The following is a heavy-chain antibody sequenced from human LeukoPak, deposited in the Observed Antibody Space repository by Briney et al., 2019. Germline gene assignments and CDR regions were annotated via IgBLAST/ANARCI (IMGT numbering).Heavy chain of an antibody. CDR3: ARVVSGSSWSQNWFDP. J-gene: IGHJ5*02. CDR2: TSAYNGNT. V-gene: IGHV1-18*01. CDR1: GYTFTSYG. D-gene: IGHD6-13*01. Sequence: ASVKVSCKASGYTFTSYGISWVRQAPGQGLEWMGWTSAYNGNTNYAQKLQGRVTMTTDTSTSTAYMELRSLRSDDTAVYYCARVVSGSSWSQNWFDPWGQGTLVTVSS.